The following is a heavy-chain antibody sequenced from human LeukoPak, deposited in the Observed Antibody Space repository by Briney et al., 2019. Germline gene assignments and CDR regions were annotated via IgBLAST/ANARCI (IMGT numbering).Heavy chain of an antibody. CDR3: ARDGVWAVAGLTYFDY. J-gene: IGHJ4*02. D-gene: IGHD6-19*01. CDR2: ISAYNGNT. CDR1: GYTFTSYG. Sequence: ASVKVSCKASGYTFTSYGISWVRRAPGQGLEWMGWISAYNGNTNYAQKLQGRVTMTTDTSTSTAYMELRSLRSDDTAVYYCARDGVWAVAGLTYFDYWGQGTLVTVSS. V-gene: IGHV1-18*01.